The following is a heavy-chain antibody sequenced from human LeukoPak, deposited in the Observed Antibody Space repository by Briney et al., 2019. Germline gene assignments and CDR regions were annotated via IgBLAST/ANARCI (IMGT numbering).Heavy chain of an antibody. CDR3: ARHEYYYDSSVPLGLDY. J-gene: IGHJ4*02. Sequence: PSETLSLTRTVSGDSISSSRYYWGWIRQPPGKGLEWIGSVYYSGSTYYNPSLKSRVTISVDTSKNQFSLKLSSLTAADTAVYYCARHEYYYDSSVPLGLDYWGQGTLVTVSS. V-gene: IGHV4-39*01. CDR1: GDSISSSRYY. D-gene: IGHD3-22*01. CDR2: VYYSGST.